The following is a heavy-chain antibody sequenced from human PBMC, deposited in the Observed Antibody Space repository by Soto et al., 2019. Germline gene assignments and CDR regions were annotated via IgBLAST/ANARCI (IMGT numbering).Heavy chain of an antibody. CDR2: ISPYTGNT. V-gene: IGHV1-18*01. CDR3: VMVDNYVTPTPQDV. D-gene: IGHD3-16*01. Sequence: QVQLVQSGDEVKKPGASVKVSCKASGYIFVNYGIAWVRQAPGQGLEWMGWISPYTGNTHSATKIQCRLTMTTDTSTSTAYMDLGSLTSDDTAVYYCVMVDNYVTPTPQDVWGQGTTGTVSS. CDR1: GYIFVNYG. J-gene: IGHJ6*02.